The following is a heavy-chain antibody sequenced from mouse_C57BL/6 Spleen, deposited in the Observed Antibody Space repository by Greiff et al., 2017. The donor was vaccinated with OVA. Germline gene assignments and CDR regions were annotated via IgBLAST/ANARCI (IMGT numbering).Heavy chain of an antibody. CDR2: INPNNGGT. D-gene: IGHD1-1*01. J-gene: IGHJ2*01. V-gene: IGHV1-26*01. Sequence: EVQLQQSGPELVKPGASVKISCKASGYTFTDYYMNWVKQSHGKSLEWIGDINPNNGGTSYNQKFKGKATLTVDKSSSTAYMELRSLTSEDSAVYYCARGFYYYGSIDDWGQGTTLTVSS. CDR1: GYTFTDYY. CDR3: ARGFYYYGSIDD.